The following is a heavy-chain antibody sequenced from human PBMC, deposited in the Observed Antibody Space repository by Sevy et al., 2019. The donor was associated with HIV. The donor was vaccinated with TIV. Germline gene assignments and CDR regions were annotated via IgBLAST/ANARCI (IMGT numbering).Heavy chain of an antibody. D-gene: IGHD3-10*01. Sequence: SETLSLTCTVSGGSISSYYWSWIRQPPGKGLEWIGYIYYSGSTNYNPSLKSRVTISVDTSKNQFSLKLSSVTAADTAVYYCARDGEYYYGSGSYYNHYFDYWGQGTLVTVSS. V-gene: IGHV4-59*01. J-gene: IGHJ4*02. CDR3: ARDGEYYYGSGSYYNHYFDY. CDR2: IYYSGST. CDR1: GGSISSYY.